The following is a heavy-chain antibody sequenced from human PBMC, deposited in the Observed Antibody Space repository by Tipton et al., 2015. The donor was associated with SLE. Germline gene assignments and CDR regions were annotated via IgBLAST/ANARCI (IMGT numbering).Heavy chain of an antibody. CDR2: TYYRSKWYN. Sequence: GLVKPSQTLSLTCAISGDSVFSDSAAWNWIRQSPSRGLEWLGRTYYRSKWYNDYAVSVKSRITINPDTSKNHFSLQLSSVTPEDTAVYFCAREGGYSSSSNRYWFDQWGQGTLVTVSS. V-gene: IGHV6-1*01. D-gene: IGHD6-6*01. J-gene: IGHJ5*02. CDR3: AREGGYSSSSNRYWFDQ. CDR1: GDSVFSDSAA.